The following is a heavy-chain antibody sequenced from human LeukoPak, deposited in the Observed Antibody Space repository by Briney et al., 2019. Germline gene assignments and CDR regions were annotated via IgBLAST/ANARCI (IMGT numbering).Heavy chain of an antibody. Sequence: SETLSLTCTVSGSSISSYYWSWIRQPPGKGLEWIGYISYSGSTKYIPSLKSRVTISVDTSKNQFSLKLSSVTAADTAVYYCARLRLFPDYFDYWGQGTLATVSS. CDR3: ARLRLFPDYFDY. J-gene: IGHJ4*02. CDR1: GSSISSYY. V-gene: IGHV4-59*01. CDR2: ISYSGST. D-gene: IGHD3-10*02.